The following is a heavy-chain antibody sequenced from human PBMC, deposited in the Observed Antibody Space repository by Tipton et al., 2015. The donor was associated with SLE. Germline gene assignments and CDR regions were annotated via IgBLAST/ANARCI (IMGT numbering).Heavy chain of an antibody. Sequence: SLRLSCAASGFTFIDYWIHWVRQAPGKGLVWVSAIGTAGDTYYPGSVKGRFAISRENAKNSLYLQMNTLRAGDTAVYYCARGTRRHRGYFDYWGQGTLVTVSS. D-gene: IGHD1-14*01. CDR3: ARGTRRHRGYFDY. CDR2: IGTAGDT. CDR1: GFTFIDYW. J-gene: IGHJ4*02. V-gene: IGHV3-13*04.